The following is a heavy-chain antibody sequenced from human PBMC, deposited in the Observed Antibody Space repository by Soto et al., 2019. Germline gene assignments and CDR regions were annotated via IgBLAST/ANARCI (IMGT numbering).Heavy chain of an antibody. J-gene: IGHJ4*02. V-gene: IGHV1-18*01. D-gene: IGHD2-2*01. Sequence: ASVKVSCKASGYTFTSYGISWVRQAPGQGLEWMGWISAYNGNTNYAQKLQGRVTMTTDTSTSTAYMELRSLRSDDTAVYYCARDELPLGYCSSTSCHRFDYWGQGTLVTVSS. CDR2: ISAYNGNT. CDR3: ARDELPLGYCSSTSCHRFDY. CDR1: GYTFTSYG.